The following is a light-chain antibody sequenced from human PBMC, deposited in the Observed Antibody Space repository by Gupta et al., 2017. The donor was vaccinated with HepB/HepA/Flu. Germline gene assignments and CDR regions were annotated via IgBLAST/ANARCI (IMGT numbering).Light chain of an antibody. J-gene: IGLJ3*02. CDR2: DTT. CDR3: LLFYSGPRV. CDR1: TGAVTSGHF. Sequence: QAVVTQEPSLTVSPGGTVTLTCGSSTGAVTSGHFPYWFQQKAGQAPRTLIYDTTNKPSWTPARFSGSLLGGKAALTLSGAQPEDEAEYYCLLFYSGPRVFGGGTKLTVL. V-gene: IGLV7-46*01.